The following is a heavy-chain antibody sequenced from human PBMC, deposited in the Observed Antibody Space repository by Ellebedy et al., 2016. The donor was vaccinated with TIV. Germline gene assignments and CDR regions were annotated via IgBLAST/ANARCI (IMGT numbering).Heavy chain of an antibody. CDR1: GASITSDNYY. CDR2: IYDSGST. D-gene: IGHD6-13*01. Sequence: SETLSLXCTVSGASITSDNYYWSWIRQQPGKGLEWIGYIYDSGSTYYNPSLKSRTALSVDTSMNQFSLRLTSVTAADTAVHYCARANGAGSSWPFDYWGQGTLVTVSS. CDR3: ARANGAGSSWPFDY. V-gene: IGHV4-31*03. J-gene: IGHJ4*02.